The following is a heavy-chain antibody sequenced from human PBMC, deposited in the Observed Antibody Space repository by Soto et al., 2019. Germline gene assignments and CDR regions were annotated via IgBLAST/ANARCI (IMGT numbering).Heavy chain of an antibody. J-gene: IGHJ5*02. V-gene: IGHV3-30*18. D-gene: IGHD3-3*01. Sequence: GGSLRLSCAASGFTFSSYGMHWVRQAPGKGLEWVAVISYDGSNKYYADSVKGRFTISRDNSKNTLYLQMNSLRAEDTAVYYCAKDTGRDFWSGYNWFDPWGQGTLVTVSS. CDR1: GFTFSSYG. CDR2: ISYDGSNK. CDR3: AKDTGRDFWSGYNWFDP.